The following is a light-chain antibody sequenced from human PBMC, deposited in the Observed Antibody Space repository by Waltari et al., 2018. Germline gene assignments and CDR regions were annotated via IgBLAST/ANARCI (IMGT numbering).Light chain of an antibody. J-gene: IGLJ2*01. Sequence: SYELTQPPSVSVSPGQTASITCSGDKVGNIYFCWYQKKPGQSPVLVIYQDTKRPSGIPERFSGSLSGNTATLTISGTQAMDEADYYCQAWDGSTLVFGGGTKLTVL. V-gene: IGLV3-1*01. CDR1: KVGNIY. CDR2: QDT. CDR3: QAWDGSTLV.